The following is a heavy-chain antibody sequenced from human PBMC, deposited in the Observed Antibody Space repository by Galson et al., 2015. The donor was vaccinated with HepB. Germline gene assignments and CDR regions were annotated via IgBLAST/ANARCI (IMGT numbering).Heavy chain of an antibody. J-gene: IGHJ6*04. D-gene: IGHD3-16*01. CDR3: ASGRGARGTSLPYDYFYYWIDV. Sequence: SVKVSCKASGGTFSSYAITWVRQAPGQGLEWMGGIIPVFITTNYAQKFQGRVTITADESTNTAYMELSSLSSEDTAVYYCASGRGARGTSLPYDYFYYWIDVWGKGTTVTVSS. CDR2: IIPVFITT. V-gene: IGHV1-69*13. CDR1: GGTFSSYA.